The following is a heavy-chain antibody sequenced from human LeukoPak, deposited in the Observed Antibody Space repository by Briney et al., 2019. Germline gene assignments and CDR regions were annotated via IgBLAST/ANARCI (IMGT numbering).Heavy chain of an antibody. Sequence: ASVKVSCKASGYTFTSYYMHWVRQAPGQGLEWMGIINPSGGSTNYAQKFQERVTITRDMSTSTAYMELSSLRSEDTAVYYCAAAIDYGDYLPPLGYWGQGTLVTISS. D-gene: IGHD4-17*01. CDR2: INPSGGST. V-gene: IGHV1-46*01. CDR1: GYTFTSYY. CDR3: AAAIDYGDYLPPLGY. J-gene: IGHJ4*02.